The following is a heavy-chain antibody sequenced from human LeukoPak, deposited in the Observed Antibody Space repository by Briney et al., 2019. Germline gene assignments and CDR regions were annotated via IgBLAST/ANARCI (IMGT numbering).Heavy chain of an antibody. V-gene: IGHV5-51*01. CDR1: GYSFTSYW. D-gene: IGHD4-17*01. J-gene: IGHJ5*01. Sequence: GESLKISCKGSGYSFTSYWIGWVRQMPGKGLEWMGIIYPGDSDTRYSPSFQGHVTISADKSISTAYLQWSSLKASDTAMYYCASRLGLYDYGVWFDYWGQGTLVTVSS. CDR2: IYPGDSDT. CDR3: ASRLGLYDYGVWFDY.